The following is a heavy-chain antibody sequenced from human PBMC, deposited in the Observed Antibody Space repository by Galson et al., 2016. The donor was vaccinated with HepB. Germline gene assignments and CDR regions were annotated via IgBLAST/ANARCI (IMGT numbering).Heavy chain of an antibody. Sequence: SLRLSCAASGFTFSGYNMDWVHQAPGKGPEWVSTFGDGGDIYYAASVKGRFTISRDNSRNTLYLQMNSLRADDTAVYYCAGVPSGKRLDYWGQGTLVTVAS. J-gene: IGHJ4*02. CDR1: GFTFSGYN. CDR3: AGVPSGKRLDY. D-gene: IGHD4-23*01. V-gene: IGHV3-69-1*01. CDR2: FGDGGDI.